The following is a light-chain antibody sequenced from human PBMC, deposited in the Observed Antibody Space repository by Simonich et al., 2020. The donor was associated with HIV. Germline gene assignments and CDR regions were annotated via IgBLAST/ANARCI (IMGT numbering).Light chain of an antibody. CDR1: QYISNY. V-gene: IGKV1-33*01. J-gene: IGKJ1*01. CDR3: QQYNRYWT. CDR2: DAS. Sequence: DIQMTQSPSSLSASVGDRVTITCQASQYISNYLNWYQQKPGKAPKLLIYDASNLETGIPSRFSGSGSGTDFTFTISSLQPEDIVTYYCQQYNRYWTFGQGTKVEIK.